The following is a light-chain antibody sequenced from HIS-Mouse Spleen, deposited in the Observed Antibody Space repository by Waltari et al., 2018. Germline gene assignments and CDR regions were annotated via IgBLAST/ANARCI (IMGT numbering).Light chain of an antibody. J-gene: IGLJ2*01. CDR3: CSYAGSYTRV. V-gene: IGLV2-11*01. Sequence: QSALTQPRSVSGSPGQSVTISCTGTSSDVGGSNYVSWYQQHPGKAPNLMIYDVSKRPSGVPDRFSGSKSGNTASLTISGLQAEDEADYYCCSYAGSYTRVFGGGTKLTVL. CDR1: SSDVGGSNY. CDR2: DVS.